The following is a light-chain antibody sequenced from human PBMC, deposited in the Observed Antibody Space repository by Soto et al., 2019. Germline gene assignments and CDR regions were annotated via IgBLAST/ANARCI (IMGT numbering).Light chain of an antibody. V-gene: IGLV2-14*01. J-gene: IGLJ1*01. Sequence: QSALTQPASVSGSPGQSITISCTGTSSDVGGYSYVSWYQQHPGKAPKLMIYEVSNRPSGVSNRFSGSKSGNTASLTISGLQAEDEADYYCSSYTSSSIDYVFGTGTKLTV. CDR3: SSYTSSSIDYV. CDR1: SSDVGGYSY. CDR2: EVS.